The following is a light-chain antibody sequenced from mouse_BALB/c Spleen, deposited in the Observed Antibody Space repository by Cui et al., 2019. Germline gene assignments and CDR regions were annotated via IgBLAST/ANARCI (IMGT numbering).Light chain of an antibody. J-gene: IGKJ5*01. Sequence: QIVLTQSPAIMSASTGEKVTIPCSASSSVSYMYWYQQKPGSSPKPWIYRTSNLASGVPARFSGSGSGTSYSLTISSMEAEDAATYYCQQDHSYPPIPTFGAGTKLELK. V-gene: IGKV4-61*01. CDR1: SSVSY. CDR2: RTS. CDR3: QQDHSYPPIPT.